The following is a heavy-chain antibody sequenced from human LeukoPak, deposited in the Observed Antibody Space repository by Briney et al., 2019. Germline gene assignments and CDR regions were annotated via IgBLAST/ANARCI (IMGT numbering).Heavy chain of an antibody. CDR2: ISYDGSNK. CDR3: ARPSYSGSYYNWFDP. CDR1: GFTFSSYG. Sequence: PGGSLRLSCAASGFTFSSYGMSWVRQAPGKGLEWVAVISYDGSNKYYADSVKGRFTISRDNSKNTLYLQMNSLRAEDTAVYYCARPSYSGSYYNWFDPWGQGTLVTVSS. J-gene: IGHJ5*02. D-gene: IGHD1-26*01. V-gene: IGHV3-30*03.